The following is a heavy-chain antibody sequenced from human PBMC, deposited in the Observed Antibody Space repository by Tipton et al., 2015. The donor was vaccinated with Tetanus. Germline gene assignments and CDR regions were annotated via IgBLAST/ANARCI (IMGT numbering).Heavy chain of an antibody. CDR1: GGSINSETYY. V-gene: IGHV4-31*03. Sequence: TLSLTCTVSGGSINSETYYWTWIRQRPGAGLEWLGFIYYSGSTFYNPSLRGRLTMSVDTSKNQFYLRMTSLTAADRTIYYCGIEIDVSPEAKAVVSWGQGILVTVSS. D-gene: IGHD3-16*01. J-gene: IGHJ4*02. CDR3: GIEIDVSPEAKAVVS. CDR2: IYYSGST.